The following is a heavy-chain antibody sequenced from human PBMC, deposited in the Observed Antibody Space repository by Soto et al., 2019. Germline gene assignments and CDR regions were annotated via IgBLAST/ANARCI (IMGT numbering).Heavy chain of an antibody. J-gene: IGHJ6*02. Sequence: ASVKVSFKASGFTFTSSAVQWVRQARGQRLEWIGWIVVGSGNTNYAQKFQERVTITRDMSTSTAYMELSSLRSEDTAVYYCAAEAVFLEWLPEQQYYGMDVWGQGTTVTV. D-gene: IGHD3-3*01. CDR2: IVVGSGNT. CDR1: GFTFTSSA. CDR3: AAEAVFLEWLPEQQYYGMDV. V-gene: IGHV1-58*01.